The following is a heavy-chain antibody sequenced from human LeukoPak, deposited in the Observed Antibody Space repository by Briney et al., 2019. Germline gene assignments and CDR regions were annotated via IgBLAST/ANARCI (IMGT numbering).Heavy chain of an antibody. Sequence: GRYLRLSCAASGFTFSSYAMHWVRQAPGKGLEWVAVISYDGSNKYYADSVKGRFTISRDNSKNTLYLQMNSLRAEDTAVYYCARGGSGRNTYYDILTGYYFYYYYGMDVWGQGTTVTVSS. CDR3: ARGGSGRNTYYDILTGYYFYYYYGMDV. CDR2: ISYDGSNK. V-gene: IGHV3-30*04. D-gene: IGHD3-9*01. J-gene: IGHJ6*02. CDR1: GFTFSSYA.